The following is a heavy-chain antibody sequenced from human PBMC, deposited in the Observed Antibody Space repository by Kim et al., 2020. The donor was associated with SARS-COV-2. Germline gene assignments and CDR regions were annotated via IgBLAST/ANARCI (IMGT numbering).Heavy chain of an antibody. J-gene: IGHJ4*02. CDR3: DSEFWVRGVIIGVFDY. Sequence: EKGRVTISRDNSKNTMDLQRKSLRAEDTAVYYCDSEFWVRGVIIGVFDYWGQGTLVTVSS. V-gene: IGHV3-23*01. D-gene: IGHD3-10*01.